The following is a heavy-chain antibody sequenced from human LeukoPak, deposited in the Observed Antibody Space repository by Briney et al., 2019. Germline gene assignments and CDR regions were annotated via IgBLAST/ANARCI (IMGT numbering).Heavy chain of an antibody. V-gene: IGHV3-30*02. Sequence: GGSLRLSCAASGFSFSGYGMHWVRQAPGKGLEWVAFIRYDGSNEYYADSVKGRFTISRDNAKNSLYLQMNSLRAEDTAVYYCARGWYYDSSGYLDWGQGTLVTVSS. CDR2: IRYDGSNE. D-gene: IGHD3-22*01. J-gene: IGHJ4*02. CDR1: GFSFSGYG. CDR3: ARGWYYDSSGYLD.